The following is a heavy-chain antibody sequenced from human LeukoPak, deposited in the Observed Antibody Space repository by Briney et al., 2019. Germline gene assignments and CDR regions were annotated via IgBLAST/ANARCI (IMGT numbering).Heavy chain of an antibody. CDR3: ARDTGDYYCMDV. Sequence: SVKVSCKASGYTFTSYYMHWVRQAPGQGLEWMGGIIPIFGTTNYAQKFQGRVTITADKSTTTAYMELSSLRSEDTAVYYCARDTGDYYCMDVWGKGTTVTVSS. CDR1: GYTFTSYY. D-gene: IGHD1-14*01. CDR2: IIPIFGTT. V-gene: IGHV1-69*06. J-gene: IGHJ6*03.